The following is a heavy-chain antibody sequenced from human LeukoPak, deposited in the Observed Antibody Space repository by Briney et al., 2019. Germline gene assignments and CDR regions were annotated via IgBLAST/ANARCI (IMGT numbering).Heavy chain of an antibody. CDR2: IIPILGIA. V-gene: IGHV1-69*04. CDR1: GGTFSSYT. Sequence: SVKVSCKASGGTFSSYTISWVRQAPGRVLEWMGRIIPILGIANYAQKFQGRVTITADKSTSTAYMELSSLRSEDTAVYYCARDRDYDFWSGRDPNWFDPWGQGTLVTVSS. D-gene: IGHD3-3*01. CDR3: ARDRDYDFWSGRDPNWFDP. J-gene: IGHJ5*02.